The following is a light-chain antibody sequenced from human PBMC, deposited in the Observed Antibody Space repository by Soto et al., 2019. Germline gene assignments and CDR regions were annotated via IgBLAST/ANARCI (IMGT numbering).Light chain of an antibody. CDR3: QQYKSYSPIT. V-gene: IGKV1-5*03. CDR1: QSISSW. J-gene: IGKJ4*01. Sequence: DIQMTQSPSTLSASVGDRVTITCRASQSISSWLAWYQQKPGKAPKLLIYKASSLESWVPSRLSGSGSGTAFTLTISSLQPDDFATYYCQQYKSYSPITFGGGTKVEIK. CDR2: KAS.